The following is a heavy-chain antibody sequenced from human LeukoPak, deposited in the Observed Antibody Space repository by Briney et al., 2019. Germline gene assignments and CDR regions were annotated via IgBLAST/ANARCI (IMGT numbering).Heavy chain of an antibody. D-gene: IGHD2-15*01. CDR1: GGSFSGYY. J-gene: IGHJ6*02. V-gene: IGHV4-34*01. CDR2: INHSGST. Sequence: PSETLPLTCAVYGGSFSGYYWSWIRQPPGKGLEWIGEINHSGSTNYNPSLKSRVTISVDTSKNQFSLKLSSVTAADTAVYYCEKDTHLDVWGQGTTVSVSS. CDR3: EKDTHLDV.